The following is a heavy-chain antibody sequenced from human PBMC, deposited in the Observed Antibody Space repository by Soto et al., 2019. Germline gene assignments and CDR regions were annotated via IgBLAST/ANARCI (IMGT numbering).Heavy chain of an antibody. J-gene: IGHJ5*02. CDR3: ARLLLRTTYYYDSSGFNWFDP. CDR2: IYPGDSDT. D-gene: IGHD3-22*01. Sequence: PGESLMISCKGSGYSFTSYWIGWVRQMPGKGLEWMGIIYPGDSDTRYSPSFQGRVTISADKSISTAYLQWSSLKASDTAMYYCARLLLRTTYYYDSSGFNWFDPWGQGTLVTVSS. V-gene: IGHV5-51*01. CDR1: GYSFTSYW.